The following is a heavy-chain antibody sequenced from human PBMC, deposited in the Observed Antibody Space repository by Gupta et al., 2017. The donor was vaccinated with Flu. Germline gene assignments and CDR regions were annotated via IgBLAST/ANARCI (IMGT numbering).Heavy chain of an antibody. CDR1: GFTFSSYG. D-gene: IGHD4-17*01. Sequence: QVQLVESGGGVVQPGRSLRLSCAASGFTFSSYGMHWVRQAPGKGLEWVAVISYDGKNKYYADSVKGRFTISRDNFKNTLYLQMNSLRAEDTAVYYCAKDHLVTTVTTPGYWGQGTLVTVSS. CDR2: ISYDGKNK. J-gene: IGHJ4*02. V-gene: IGHV3-30*18. CDR3: AKDHLVTTVTTPGY.